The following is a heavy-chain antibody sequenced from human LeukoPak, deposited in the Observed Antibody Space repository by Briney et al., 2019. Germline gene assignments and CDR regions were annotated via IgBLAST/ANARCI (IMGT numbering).Heavy chain of an antibody. CDR2: MNPNSGNT. V-gene: IGHV1-8*02. CDR1: GYTFTSYY. CDR3: ARRRYYGSGSNNQNWFDP. Sequence: ASVKVSCKASGYTFTSYYMHWVRQATGQGLEWMGWMNPNSGNTGYAQKFQGRVTMTRNTSISTAYMELSSLRSEDTAVYYCARRRYYGSGSNNQNWFDPWGQGTLVTVSS. J-gene: IGHJ5*02. D-gene: IGHD3-10*01.